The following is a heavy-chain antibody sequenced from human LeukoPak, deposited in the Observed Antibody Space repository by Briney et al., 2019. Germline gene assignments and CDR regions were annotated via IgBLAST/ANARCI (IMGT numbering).Heavy chain of an antibody. CDR2: ISNSGGST. V-gene: IGHV3-23*01. Sequence: GGSLSLSCAASGFTFSSYVMSWVRQAPGKGLEWVSSISNSGGSTYYADSVKGRFTISRDNSKNTLYLQMNSLRAEDTAVYYCAKDGSGWSDYWGQGTLVTVSS. CDR1: GFTFSSYV. CDR3: AKDGSGWSDY. D-gene: IGHD6-19*01. J-gene: IGHJ4*02.